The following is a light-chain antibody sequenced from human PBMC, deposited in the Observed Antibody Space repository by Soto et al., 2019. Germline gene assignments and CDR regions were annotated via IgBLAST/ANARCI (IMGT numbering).Light chain of an antibody. J-gene: IGLJ2*01. Sequence: FILTQPHSVSESPGKTVSISCTRSSGRIASNYVQWYQQRPGSAPTTVIYEDNQRPSGVPDRFSGSTDGSSNSASLTISGLQTEDEADYYCQSYDSSTVVFGGGTKVTVL. CDR2: EDN. V-gene: IGLV6-57*04. CDR1: SGRIASNY. CDR3: QSYDSSTVV.